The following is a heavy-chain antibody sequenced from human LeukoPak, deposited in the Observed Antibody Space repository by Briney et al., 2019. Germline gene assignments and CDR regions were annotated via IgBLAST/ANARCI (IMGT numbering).Heavy chain of an antibody. CDR1: GFTVSSNY. Sequence: GGSLRLSCAASGFTVSSNYMSWVRQAPGKGLEWVSVIYSGGSTYYADSVKGRFTISRDNSKNTLYLQMNSLRAEDTAVYYCASEAYYYDSSGYYWGYFQHWGQGTLVTVSS. V-gene: IGHV3-53*01. D-gene: IGHD3-22*01. J-gene: IGHJ1*01. CDR3: ASEAYYYDSSGYYWGYFQH. CDR2: IYSGGST.